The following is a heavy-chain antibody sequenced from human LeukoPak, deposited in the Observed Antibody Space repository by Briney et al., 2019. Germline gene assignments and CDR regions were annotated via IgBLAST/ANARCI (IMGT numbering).Heavy chain of an antibody. CDR3: AAYVTTGGHSRVAFDY. CDR1: GGSISSYY. D-gene: IGHD2-8*02. Sequence: PSETLSLTCTVSGGSISSYYWSWIRQPPGRRLEWIGYIYHTGSTNRNPSLKSRVTMSVDTSKNQFSLNLKSVTAADTAVYYCAAYVTTGGHSRVAFDYWGQGTLVTVSS. V-gene: IGHV4-59*01. J-gene: IGHJ4*02. CDR2: IYHTGST.